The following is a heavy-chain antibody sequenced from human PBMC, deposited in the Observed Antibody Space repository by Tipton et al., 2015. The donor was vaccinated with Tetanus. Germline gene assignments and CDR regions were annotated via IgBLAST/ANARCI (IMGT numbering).Heavy chain of an antibody. D-gene: IGHD3-10*01. J-gene: IGHJ4*02. V-gene: IGHV4-34*01. Sequence: TLSLTCAVYGGSFNGYYYNWIRQPPGKGLEWIGEINRSGITNYNPSLKSRVTLSVGTSTTHFSLNLSSVTAADTAVYFCARGRADFGSGTYQNYFDYWGQGTLVTVSS. CDR3: ARGRADFGSGTYQNYFDY. CDR2: INRSGIT. CDR1: GGSFNGYY.